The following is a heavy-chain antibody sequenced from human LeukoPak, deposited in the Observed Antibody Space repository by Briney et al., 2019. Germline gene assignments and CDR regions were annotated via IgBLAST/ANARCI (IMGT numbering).Heavy chain of an antibody. D-gene: IGHD3-22*01. V-gene: IGHV1-69*05. CDR2: IIPIFGTA. CDR1: GGTFSSYA. CDR3: ASGYYDSSGYYQNWFDP. Sequence: SVKVSCKASGGTFSSYAISWVRQAPGQGLEWMGGIIPIFGTANYAQKFQGRATITTDESTSTAYMGLSSLRSEDTALYYCASGYYDSSGYYQNWFDPWGQGTLVTVSS. J-gene: IGHJ5*02.